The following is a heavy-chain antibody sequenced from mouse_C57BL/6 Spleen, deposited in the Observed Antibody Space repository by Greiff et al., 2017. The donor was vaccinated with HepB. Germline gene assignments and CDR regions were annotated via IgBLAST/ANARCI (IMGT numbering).Heavy chain of an antibody. V-gene: IGHV14-2*01. CDR1: GFNFTDYY. D-gene: IGHD1-1*01. CDR3: VRDSATVVAKYCDV. J-gene: IGHJ1*03. CDR2: IDPEDGET. Sequence: VQLQQSGAELVKPGASVKLSCTASGFNFTDYYMHWVKQRTEQGLEWIGRIDPEDGETKYDAKFKGKATITAATSSNTAYLQLRSLTSEDTAVDVCVRDSATVVAKYCDVWGKGTTVTVSS.